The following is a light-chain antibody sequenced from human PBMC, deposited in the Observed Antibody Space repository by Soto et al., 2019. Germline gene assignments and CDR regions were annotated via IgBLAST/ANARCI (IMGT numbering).Light chain of an antibody. CDR2: QTS. CDR1: QYINTR. Sequence: EIVLTQSPATLSSFPGARVPLSCRASQYINTRLAWYPHRPGQAPRLLIYQTSIRAAGIPARFSGSGSGTDFTLTITRLEPEDSAVYFCQQYTGPPTTFGQGTRLEIK. V-gene: IGKV3D-11*03. J-gene: IGKJ5*01. CDR3: QQYTGPPTT.